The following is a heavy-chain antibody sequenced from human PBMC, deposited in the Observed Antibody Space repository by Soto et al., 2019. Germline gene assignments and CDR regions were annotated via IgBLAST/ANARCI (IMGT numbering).Heavy chain of an antibody. D-gene: IGHD2-15*01. CDR3: ARAPDCGEGSCYRHFDL. V-gene: IGHV3-11*01. Sequence: LRLSCAASAFKFSDYYMSWVRQAPGKGLEWVSYISGSGDVIYYADSVKGRFTISRDNDKKSVHLQMDTLRAEDTALYYCARAPDCGEGSCYRHFDLWGQGTRVTVSS. CDR2: ISGSGDVI. CDR1: AFKFSDYY. J-gene: IGHJ4*02.